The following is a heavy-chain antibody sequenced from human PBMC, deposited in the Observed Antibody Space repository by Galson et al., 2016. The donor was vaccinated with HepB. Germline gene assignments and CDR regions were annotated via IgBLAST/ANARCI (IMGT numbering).Heavy chain of an antibody. CDR2: IIPLFGTA. V-gene: IGHV1-69*06. D-gene: IGHD4-23*01. CDR3: ARAGGGNHRPLDY. Sequence: APGQGLEWMGGIIPLFGTANYAQKFQGRVTITADKSTSTVYMKLSSLRSEDTAVYYCARAGGGNHRPLDYWGQGTLVTVSS. J-gene: IGHJ4*02.